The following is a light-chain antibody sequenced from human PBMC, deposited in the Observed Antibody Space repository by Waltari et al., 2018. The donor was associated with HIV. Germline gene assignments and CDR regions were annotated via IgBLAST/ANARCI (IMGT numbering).Light chain of an antibody. Sequence: EIVMTQSSATLSVSPGERATLSCRASQSVSSNLAWYQQKPGQAPRLLIYGASTRATGIPARFSGSGSGTEFTLTINSRQSEDFAVYYCQQYNAWPRTFGQGTKVEVK. J-gene: IGKJ1*01. CDR2: GAS. V-gene: IGKV3-15*01. CDR1: QSVSSN. CDR3: QQYNAWPRT.